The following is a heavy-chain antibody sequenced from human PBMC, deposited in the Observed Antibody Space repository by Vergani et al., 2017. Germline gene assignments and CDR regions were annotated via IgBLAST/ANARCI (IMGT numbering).Heavy chain of an antibody. V-gene: IGHV3-15*01. CDR1: GFTFSNAW. Sequence: EVQLVESGGGLVKPGGSLRLSCAASGFTFSNAWMSWVRQAPGKGLEWVGRIKSKTDGGTTDYAAPGKGRFTISRDDSKNPLYMQMNSLKTEDTAVYYGTAGKGCLYYWGQGTLVTVSS. D-gene: IGHD2-15*01. CDR3: TAGKGCLYY. J-gene: IGHJ4*02. CDR2: IKSKTDGGTT.